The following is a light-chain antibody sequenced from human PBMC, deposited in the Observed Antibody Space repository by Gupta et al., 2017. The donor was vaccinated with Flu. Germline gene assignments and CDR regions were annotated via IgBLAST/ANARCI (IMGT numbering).Light chain of an antibody. CDR1: SNNVGNQA. CDR3: LAWDTRFYVWV. J-gene: IGLJ3*02. V-gene: IGLV10-54*01. Sequence: QAGLNQPTSVSKALGQTATLTCTRDSNNVGNQAAAWLQHHQGHPPKLLFHKNKDRPSGTSERFSASSSGDTAALTITWLQPEDEADYYCLAWDTRFYVWVFGGGTKLIVL. CDR2: KNK.